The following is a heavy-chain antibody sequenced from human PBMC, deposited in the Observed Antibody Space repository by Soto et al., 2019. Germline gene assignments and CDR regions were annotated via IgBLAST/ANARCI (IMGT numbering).Heavy chain of an antibody. D-gene: IGHD3-3*01. CDR2: IFWDDDK. Sequence: SGPTLVNPTQTLTLTCTSSGFSLSTTGLGVGWIRQSLGIALAGHAPIFWDDDKRHSAAETSSVTITKDTARNQMALTMANMDTVDTATYYCVHSRRIRHQYGGKYYFWDSWGQGTLVTVSS. CDR3: VHSRRIRHQYGGKYYFWDS. J-gene: IGHJ4*02. CDR1: GFSLSTTGLG. V-gene: IGHV2-5*02.